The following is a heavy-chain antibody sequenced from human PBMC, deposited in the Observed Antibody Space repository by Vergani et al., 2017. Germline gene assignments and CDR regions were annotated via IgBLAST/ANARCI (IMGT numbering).Heavy chain of an antibody. CDR1: GFTFSAYS. CDR3: GRVPDYSTLDS. Sequence: DVRLVESGGGVVQPGGSLRLSCAASGFTFSAYSMNWVRQTPGKGLEWISYIGVSDNSIYYADSVMGRFAISRDNARNLLFLQMNSLRADDSALYFCGRVPDYSTLDSWGQGTLVTVS. V-gene: IGHV3-48*01. J-gene: IGHJ4*02. CDR2: IGVSDNSI. D-gene: IGHD4-11*01.